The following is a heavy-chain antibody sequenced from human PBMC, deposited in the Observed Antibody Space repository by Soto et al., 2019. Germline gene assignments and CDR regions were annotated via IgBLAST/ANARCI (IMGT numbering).Heavy chain of an antibody. Sequence: GGSLKLTCAASEFTFNTSPMALARQAPGKGLEWVSGVSASGLNTDYADSVKGRFTISRDNSKNTLYLQMNSLRAEDTAVYYCARDLGLYCGGDCSPDYWGQGTLVTVSS. CDR1: EFTFNTSP. V-gene: IGHV3-23*01. D-gene: IGHD2-21*02. CDR2: VSASGLNT. CDR3: ARDLGLYCGGDCSPDY. J-gene: IGHJ4*02.